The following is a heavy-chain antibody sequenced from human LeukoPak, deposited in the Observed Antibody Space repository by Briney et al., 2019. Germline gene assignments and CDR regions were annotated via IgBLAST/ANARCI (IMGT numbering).Heavy chain of an antibody. CDR3: ARVAPVVATIYPWFDP. J-gene: IGHJ5*02. Sequence: EASVKVSCKASGYTFTSYDINWVRQATGQGLEWMGWMNPNSGNTGYAQKFQGRVTMTRNTSISTAYMELSSLRSEDTAVYYCARVAPVVATIYPWFDPWGQGTLVTVSS. D-gene: IGHD5-12*01. V-gene: IGHV1-8*01. CDR2: MNPNSGNT. CDR1: GYTFTSYD.